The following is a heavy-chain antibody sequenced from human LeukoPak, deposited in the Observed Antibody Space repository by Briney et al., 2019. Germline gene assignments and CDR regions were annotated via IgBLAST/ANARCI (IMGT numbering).Heavy chain of an antibody. J-gene: IGHJ6*02. CDR2: IIPIFGTA. CDR1: GGTFSSYA. V-gene: IGHV1-69*01. D-gene: IGHD2-15*01. CDR3: ARDLFVPVVAATPPIYYYYYGMDV. Sequence: GSSVKVSCKASGGTFSSYAISWVRQAPGQGLEWMGGIIPIFGTANYAQKFQGRVTITADESTSTAYMELSSLRSEDTAVYYCARDLFVPVVAATPPIYYYYYGMDVWGQGTTVTVSS.